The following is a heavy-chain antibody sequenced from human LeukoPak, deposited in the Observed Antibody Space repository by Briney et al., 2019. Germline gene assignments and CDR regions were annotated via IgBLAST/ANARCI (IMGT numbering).Heavy chain of an antibody. V-gene: IGHV4-59*01. CDR3: ASTPIAAAGHYFDY. CDR1: GGSISSYY. CDR2: IYYSGST. Sequence: SETLSLTCTVSGGSISSYYWSWIRQPPGKGLEWIGYIYYSGSTNYNPSLKSRVTISVDTSKNQFSLKLSSVTAADTAVYYCASTPIAAAGHYFDYWGQGTLVTVSS. D-gene: IGHD6-13*01. J-gene: IGHJ4*02.